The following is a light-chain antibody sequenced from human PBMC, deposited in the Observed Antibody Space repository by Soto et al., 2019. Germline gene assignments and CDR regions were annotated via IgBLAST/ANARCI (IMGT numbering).Light chain of an antibody. Sequence: EIVLTQSPGTLSLSPGERATLSCRASESVSSSYLAWYQQKPGQAPRLLIFGASSMATGTPDRFSGSGSGTDFTLTISRLEPEDFAVYYCQQYGSSPPWTFGQGTEVELK. J-gene: IGKJ1*01. V-gene: IGKV3-20*01. CDR3: QQYGSSPPWT. CDR1: ESVSSSY. CDR2: GAS.